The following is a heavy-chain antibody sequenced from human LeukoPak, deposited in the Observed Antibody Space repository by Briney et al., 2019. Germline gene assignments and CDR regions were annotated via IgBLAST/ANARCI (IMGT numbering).Heavy chain of an antibody. D-gene: IGHD4-17*01. CDR2: IKLDGSEK. CDR1: GFTFSNYW. Sequence: GGSLRLSCAASGFTFSNYWMTWVRQARGKGLEWVANIKLDGSEKYYVDSVKGRFTISRDNPKNSVFLQITSLRAEDTAVYYCATSLDYGVHCFFYYWGQETLVTVSS. J-gene: IGHJ4*02. V-gene: IGHV3-7*01. CDR3: ATSLDYGVHCFFYY.